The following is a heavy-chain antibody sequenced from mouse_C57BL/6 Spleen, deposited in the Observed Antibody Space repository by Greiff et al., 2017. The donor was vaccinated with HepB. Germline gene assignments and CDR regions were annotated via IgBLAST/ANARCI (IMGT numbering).Heavy chain of an antibody. J-gene: IGHJ1*03. CDR2: INPSSGYN. Sequence: QVQLQQSGAELAKPGDSVKLSCKASGYTFNSYWMHWVKQRPGQGLEWIGYINPSSGYNKYNQKFKDKATLTADKSSSTAYMQLSSLTYEDSAVYYCSRYYYGSSWYFDVWGTGTTVTVSS. D-gene: IGHD1-1*01. CDR1: GYTFNSYW. V-gene: IGHV1-7*01. CDR3: SRYYYGSSWYFDV.